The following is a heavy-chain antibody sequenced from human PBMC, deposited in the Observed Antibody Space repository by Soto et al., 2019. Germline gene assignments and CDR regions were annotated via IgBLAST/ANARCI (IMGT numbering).Heavy chain of an antibody. V-gene: IGHV4-34*01. Sequence: QVRLQQWGTGLLKSSETLSLTCAVYGGSFSGYYCSWLRQPPGKGLEWIGEINHSGSPNYNPSLKSRVIRSVDTSKNQFSLKMTSVTAADTAVYYCATANWSHHYFDPWGQGTLVTVSS. D-gene: IGHD1-1*01. CDR2: INHSGSP. J-gene: IGHJ5*02. CDR1: GGSFSGYY. CDR3: ATANWSHHYFDP.